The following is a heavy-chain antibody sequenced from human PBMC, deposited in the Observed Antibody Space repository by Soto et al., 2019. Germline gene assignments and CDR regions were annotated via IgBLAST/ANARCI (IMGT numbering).Heavy chain of an antibody. Sequence: SETLSLSCTVSGGSVSSGDYYWSWIRQPPGKGLEWIGYIYYSGNTNYNPSLKSRVIISVDTSKNLFSLKLTSVTAADTAVYYCARIPVDTSMIYWLDPWGQGTLLIVS. CDR2: IYYSGNT. CDR3: ARIPVDTSMIYWLDP. D-gene: IGHD5-18*01. CDR1: GGSVSSGDYY. V-gene: IGHV4-61*08. J-gene: IGHJ5*02.